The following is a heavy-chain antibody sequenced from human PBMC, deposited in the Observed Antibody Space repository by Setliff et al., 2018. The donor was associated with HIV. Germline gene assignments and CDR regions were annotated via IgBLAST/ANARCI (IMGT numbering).Heavy chain of an antibody. Sequence: PSETLSLTCAVYGGSFSGYYWSWIRQPPGKGLEWIGEINHSGSTNYNPSLKSRVTISVDTSKNQFSLKLSSVTAADTALYYCASYSSSWTSFQHWGQGTLVTVS. J-gene: IGHJ1*01. D-gene: IGHD6-13*01. CDR1: GGSFSGYY. V-gene: IGHV4-34*01. CDR2: INHSGST. CDR3: ASYSSSWTSFQH.